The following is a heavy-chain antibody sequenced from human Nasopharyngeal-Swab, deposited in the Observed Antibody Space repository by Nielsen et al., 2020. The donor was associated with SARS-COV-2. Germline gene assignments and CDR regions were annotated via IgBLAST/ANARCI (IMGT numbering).Heavy chain of an antibody. V-gene: IGHV1-18*01. J-gene: IGHJ6*02. CDR2: LSAYNGNT. CDR1: GYTFTSYG. CDR3: AAESGWDLLRDSYYGMDV. D-gene: IGHD1-26*01. Sequence: ASVKVSCKASGYTFTSYGISWVRQAPGQGLEWMGWLSAYNGNTNYAQKLQGRVTMTTDKSTSTAYMELRSLRSDDTAVYYCAAESGWDLLRDSYYGMDVWGQGTTVTVSS.